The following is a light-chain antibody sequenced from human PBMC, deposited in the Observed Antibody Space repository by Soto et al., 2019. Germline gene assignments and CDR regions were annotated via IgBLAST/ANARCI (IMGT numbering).Light chain of an antibody. V-gene: IGLV1-44*01. CDR3: VAWDDSLNGYV. J-gene: IGLJ1*01. Sequence: QSVLTQPPSASGTPGQRVTISCSGSSSNIGSNTVNWYQQLPGTAPKLLIYGNNQRPSGVPDRFSGSKSGTSASLAISGLQSEDEADYYCVAWDDSLNGYVFGTGTKVTV. CDR2: GNN. CDR1: SSNIGSNT.